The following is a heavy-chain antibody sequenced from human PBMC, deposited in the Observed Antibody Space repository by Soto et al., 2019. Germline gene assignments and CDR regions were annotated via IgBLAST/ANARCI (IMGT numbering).Heavy chain of an antibody. J-gene: IGHJ6*02. CDR3: ATRGGRAMPGQYYYSGMDV. CDR1: GYTFPSYY. D-gene: IGHD3-10*01. Sequence: GASVKVSCKASGYTFPSYYIHWARQAPGQGLEWMGVINRSTGSTTYGQKSQGRVTLTKDTSTTIVYMEMTSLRFEDTAVYYCATRGGRAMPGQYYYSGMDVWGQGTTVTVSS. CDR2: INRSTGST. V-gene: IGHV1-46*04.